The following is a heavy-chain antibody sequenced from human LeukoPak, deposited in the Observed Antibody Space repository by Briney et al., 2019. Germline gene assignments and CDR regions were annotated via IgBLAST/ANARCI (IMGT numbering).Heavy chain of an antibody. Sequence: GASVKVSCKASGYSFINFGLSWVRQAPGQGLEWMGWISAYNHNTNYAQKFQGRVTMTIDTSTTTAYMELSSLRSEDTAVYYCARETDYYASAPGYWGQGTLVTVSS. V-gene: IGHV1-18*01. CDR1: GYSFINFG. J-gene: IGHJ4*02. CDR2: ISAYNHNT. D-gene: IGHD3-9*01. CDR3: ARETDYYASAPGY.